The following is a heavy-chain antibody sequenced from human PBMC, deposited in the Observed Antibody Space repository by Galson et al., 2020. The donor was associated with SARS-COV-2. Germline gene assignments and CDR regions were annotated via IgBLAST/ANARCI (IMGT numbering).Heavy chain of an antibody. Sequence: GESLKISCKGSGYSFTSYWIGWVRQMPGKGLEWMGIIYPGDSDTRYSPSFQGQVTISADKSISTAYLQWSSLKASDTAMYYCARQEDIVVVPAATGYGMDVWGQGTTVTVSS. CDR3: ARQEDIVVVPAATGYGMDV. V-gene: IGHV5-51*01. CDR1: GYSFTSYW. J-gene: IGHJ6*02. D-gene: IGHD2-2*01. CDR2: IYPGDSDT.